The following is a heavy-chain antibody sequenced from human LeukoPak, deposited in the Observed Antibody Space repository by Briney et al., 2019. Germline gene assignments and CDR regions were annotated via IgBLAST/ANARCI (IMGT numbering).Heavy chain of an antibody. CDR1: GGTFSSYA. CDR2: IIPILGIA. CDR3: ASGDIAAAGSNNRDAFDI. J-gene: IGHJ3*02. D-gene: IGHD6-13*01. Sequence: ASVKVSCKASGGTFSSYAISWARQAPGQGLEWMGRIIPILGIANYAQKFQGRVTITADKSTSTAYMELSSLRSEDTAVYYCASGDIAAAGSNNRDAFDIWGQGTMVTVSS. V-gene: IGHV1-69*04.